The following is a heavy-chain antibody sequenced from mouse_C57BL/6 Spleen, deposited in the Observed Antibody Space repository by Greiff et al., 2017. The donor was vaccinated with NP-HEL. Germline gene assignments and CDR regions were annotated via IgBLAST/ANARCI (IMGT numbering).Heavy chain of an antibody. Sequence: QVHVKQSGAELVKPGASVKMSCKASGYTFTTYPIEWMKQNHGKSLEWIGNFHPYNDDTKYNEKFKGKATLTVEKSSSTVYLELSRLTSDDSAVYYCARGYDDDGGFAYWGQGTLVTVSA. CDR2: FHPYNDDT. D-gene: IGHD2-4*01. CDR3: ARGYDDDGGFAY. J-gene: IGHJ3*01. V-gene: IGHV1-47*01. CDR1: GYTFTTYP.